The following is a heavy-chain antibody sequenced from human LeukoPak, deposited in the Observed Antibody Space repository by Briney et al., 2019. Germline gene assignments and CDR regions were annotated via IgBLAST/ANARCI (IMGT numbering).Heavy chain of an antibody. CDR3: ASTSGVVAADY. Sequence: GGSLRLSCAASGFTLSNHAMSWVRQAPGKGLEWVSAISSTGGDTYYADSVKGRFTISRDNSKNSLYLQMNSLRAEDTAVYYCASTSGVVAADYWGQGTLVTVSS. V-gene: IGHV3-23*01. J-gene: IGHJ4*02. D-gene: IGHD2-15*01. CDR2: ISSTGGDT. CDR1: GFTLSNHA.